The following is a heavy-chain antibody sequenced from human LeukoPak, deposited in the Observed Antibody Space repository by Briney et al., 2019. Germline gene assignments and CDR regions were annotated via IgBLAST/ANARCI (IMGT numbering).Heavy chain of an antibody. D-gene: IGHD3-22*01. CDR1: GFTFSNYW. CDR2: INTDGSRI. CDR3: ARVLSGSWDWFDP. V-gene: IGHV3-74*01. J-gene: IGHJ5*02. Sequence: GGSLRLSCAASGFTFSNYWMHWVRQAPGKGLVWVSRINTDGSRITYADSVKGRFTISRDNATNTVYLQMNSLRAEDTAVYYCARVLSGSWDWFDPWGQGPLVTVSS.